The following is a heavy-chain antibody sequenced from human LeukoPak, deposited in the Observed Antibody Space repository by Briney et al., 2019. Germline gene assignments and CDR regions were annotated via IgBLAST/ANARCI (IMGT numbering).Heavy chain of an antibody. J-gene: IGHJ4*02. V-gene: IGHV3-21*01. Sequence: GGSLRLSCAASGFTFSSYWMNWVRQAPGKGLEWVSSISSSSSYIYYADSVKGRFTISRDNAKNSLYLQMNSLRAEDTAVYYCARTYDFWSGYSYYFDYWGQGTLVTVSS. CDR3: ARTYDFWSGYSYYFDY. D-gene: IGHD3-3*01. CDR1: GFTFSSYW. CDR2: ISSSSSYI.